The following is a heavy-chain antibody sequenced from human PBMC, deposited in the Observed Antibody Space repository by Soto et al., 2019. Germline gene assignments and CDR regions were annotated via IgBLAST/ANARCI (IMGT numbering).Heavy chain of an antibody. V-gene: IGHV3-23*04. J-gene: IGHJ5*02. CDR3: AKDPKCCTIGSHFLDNWFDP. Sequence: EVQLVESGGGLVQPGGSLRLSCVASGFMFDSYAMNWVRQAPGKGLEWVSYISPGGDRIYYAESLKGRITISRDNSKNTLYLQMNSLKTEDTAMYYCAKDPKCCTIGSHFLDNWFDPWGQGTLVTVSS. CDR1: GFMFDSYA. CDR2: ISPGGDRI. D-gene: IGHD2-8*01.